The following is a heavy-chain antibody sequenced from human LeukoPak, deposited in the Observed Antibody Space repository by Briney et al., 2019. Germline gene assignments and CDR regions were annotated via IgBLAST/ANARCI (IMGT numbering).Heavy chain of an antibody. Sequence: PGGSMRLSCAASGFIFSNYIMSWVRQAPGKGLEWVSTIGGSAGSAYYADSVKGRFTVSRDSSKNTIYLHMNGLRVEDTAVYYCAKDRESSSWYFDYWGQGTLVTVSS. CDR2: IGGSAGSA. D-gene: IGHD6-13*01. J-gene: IGHJ4*02. CDR1: GFIFSNYI. CDR3: AKDRESSSWYFDY. V-gene: IGHV3-23*01.